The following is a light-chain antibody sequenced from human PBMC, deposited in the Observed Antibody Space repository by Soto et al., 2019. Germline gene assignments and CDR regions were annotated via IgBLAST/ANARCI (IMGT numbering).Light chain of an antibody. CDR2: DVS. V-gene: IGLV2-14*03. Sequence: QSALTQPASVSGSPGQSITISCTGTSSDVGGYNYVSWYQQHPGKAPKLMIYDVSNRPSGVSNRFSGSKSGNTASLTISGLQAEDGSDYYCSSYTGSSTYVFGTGTKLTVL. J-gene: IGLJ1*01. CDR3: SSYTGSSTYV. CDR1: SSDVGGYNY.